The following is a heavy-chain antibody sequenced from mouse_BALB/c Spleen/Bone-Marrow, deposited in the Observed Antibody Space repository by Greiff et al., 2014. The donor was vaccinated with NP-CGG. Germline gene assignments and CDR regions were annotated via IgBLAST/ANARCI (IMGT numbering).Heavy chain of an antibody. Sequence: LVESGAELVRPGSSVKISCKVSGYAFSSYWMNWVKQRPGQGLEWIGQIYPGDGDTNYNGKFKGKATPTADKSSSTAYMQLSSLTSEDSAVYFCARQYGNYFDYWGQGTTLTVSS. V-gene: IGHV1-80*01. J-gene: IGHJ2*01. CDR2: IYPGDGDT. D-gene: IGHD2-10*02. CDR1: GYAFSSYW. CDR3: ARQYGNYFDY.